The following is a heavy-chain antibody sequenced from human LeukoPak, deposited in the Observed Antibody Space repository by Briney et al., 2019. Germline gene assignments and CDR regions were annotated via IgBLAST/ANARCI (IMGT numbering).Heavy chain of an antibody. CDR1: GFTFSSSA. CDR3: AKPNHGDYWGYFDY. D-gene: IGHD4-17*01. CDR2: ISFDGSKI. J-gene: IGHJ4*02. Sequence: PGRSLRLSCAASGFTFSSSAMHWVRQAPGKGLEWVTLISFDGSKIFYADSVKGRFTISRDNSKNTLYLQMNSLRAEDTAVYYCAKPNHGDYWGYFDYWGQGTLVTVSS. V-gene: IGHV3-30*18.